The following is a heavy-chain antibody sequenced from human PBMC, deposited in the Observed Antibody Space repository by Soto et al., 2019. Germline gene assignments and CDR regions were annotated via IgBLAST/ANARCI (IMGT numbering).Heavy chain of an antibody. CDR1: GFNFSSYA. CDR3: AKDEPPVVYYFVS. Sequence: EVQLLESGGGLVQPGGSLRLSCAASGFNFSSYAMSCVRQAPGKGLEWVSAISGSGGSTYYADSVKGRFTISRDNSKNTLYLQMNSLRAEDTAVYYGAKDEPPVVYYFVSWGQGTLVTVSS. V-gene: IGHV3-23*01. D-gene: IGHD6-6*01. CDR2: ISGSGGST. J-gene: IGHJ4*02.